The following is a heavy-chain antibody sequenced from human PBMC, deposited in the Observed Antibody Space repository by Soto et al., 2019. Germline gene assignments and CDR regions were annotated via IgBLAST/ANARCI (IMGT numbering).Heavy chain of an antibody. CDR2: ISYDGSNK. V-gene: IGHV3-30*18. J-gene: IGHJ4*02. CDR1: GFTFSSYG. D-gene: IGHD6-13*01. CDR3: AKDRPRYSSSSHRYFDY. Sequence: GGSLRLSCAASGFTFSSYGMHWVRQAPGKGLEWVAVISYDGSNKYYADSVKGRFTISRDNSKNTLYLQMNSLRAEDTAVYYCAKDRPRYSSSSHRYFDYWGQGTLVTVSS.